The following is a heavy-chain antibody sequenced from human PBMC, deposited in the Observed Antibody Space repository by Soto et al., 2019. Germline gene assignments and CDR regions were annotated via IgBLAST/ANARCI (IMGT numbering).Heavy chain of an antibody. CDR2: ISYDGSNK. CDR3: AQEGGMDV. Sequence: GGSLRLSCAASGFTFSSYAMHWVRQAPGKGLEWVAVISYDGSNKYYADFVKGRFTISRDNSKNTLYLQMNSLRAEDTAVYYCAQEGGMDVWGQGTKVTVSS. J-gene: IGHJ6*02. CDR1: GFTFSSYA. V-gene: IGHV3-30-3*01.